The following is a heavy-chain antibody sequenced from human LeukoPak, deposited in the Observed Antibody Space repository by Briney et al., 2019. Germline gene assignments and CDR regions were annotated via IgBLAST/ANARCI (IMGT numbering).Heavy chain of an antibody. CDR1: GFIFSDYN. D-gene: IGHD5-24*01. J-gene: IGHJ3*01. Sequence: GGSLRLSCAASGFIFSDYNMNWVRQAPGKGLEWVGRSRNKLNGHSAEYAAFVKGRFTISRDDSSNSVYLQMNSLKTEDTTIYFCAKDGEVARISYAFEVAGQGTMVTASS. CDR3: AKDGEVARISYAFEV. CDR2: SRNKLNGHSA. V-gene: IGHV3-72*01.